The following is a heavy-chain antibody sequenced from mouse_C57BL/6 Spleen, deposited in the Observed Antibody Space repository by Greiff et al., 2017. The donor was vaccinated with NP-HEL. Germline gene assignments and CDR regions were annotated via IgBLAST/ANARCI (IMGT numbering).Heavy chain of an antibody. CDR2: IYPGSGST. V-gene: IGHV1-55*01. Sequence: QVQLKQPGAELVKPGASVKMSCKASGYTFTSYWITWVKQRPGQGLEWIGDIYPGSGSTNYNGKFKSKATLTVDTSSSTAYMQRSSLTSEDSAVYYCAREGYYGSRYWYFDVWGTGTTVTVSS. CDR1: GYTFTSYW. J-gene: IGHJ1*03. CDR3: AREGYYGSRYWYFDV. D-gene: IGHD1-1*01.